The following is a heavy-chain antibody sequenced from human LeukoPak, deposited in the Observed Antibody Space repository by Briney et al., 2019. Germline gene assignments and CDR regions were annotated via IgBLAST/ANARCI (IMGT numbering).Heavy chain of an antibody. V-gene: IGHV4-59*08. J-gene: IGHJ6*02. Sequence: SETLSLTCTVSLGSLCIYYWGWIRQPPGRGLEWVGYIYNRGSTNYNPSLKSRVTISVDTSKNQFSLKLSSVTAADTAVYYCARSVGPMVRGVIHHYYGMDVWGQGTTVTVSS. D-gene: IGHD3-10*01. CDR3: ARSVGPMVRGVIHHYYGMDV. CDR1: LGSLCIYY. CDR2: IYNRGST.